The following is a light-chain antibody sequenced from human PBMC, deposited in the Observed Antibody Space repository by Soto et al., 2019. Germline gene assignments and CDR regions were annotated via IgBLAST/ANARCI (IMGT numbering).Light chain of an antibody. CDR1: SSDVGYYNF. V-gene: IGLV2-23*02. Sequence: QSALTQPASVSGSPGQSITVSCTGTSSDVGYYNFVSWYQHRPGKAPKLLIFEVTKRPSGVSHRFSGSKSGNTASLTISGLQVEDEADYYCCSYAGSSSYVFGSGTKVTVL. CDR3: CSYAGSSSYV. J-gene: IGLJ1*01. CDR2: EVT.